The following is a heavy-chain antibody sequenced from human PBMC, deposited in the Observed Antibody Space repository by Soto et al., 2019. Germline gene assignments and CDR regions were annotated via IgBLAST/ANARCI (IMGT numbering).Heavy chain of an antibody. J-gene: IGHJ5*02. CDR1: GGTFSSYA. CDR3: ARVGYGDDVPQAKSWDWFDP. Sequence: QVKLVQSGAEVKKPGSSVKVSCKASGGTFSSYAISWVRQAPGQGLEWLGGLIPIFGTPNYAQQFQGRVTITADESTSTAYMALSSLRSEDTAVYYCARVGYGDDVPQAKSWDWFDPWGQGTLVTVSS. CDR2: LIPIFGTP. D-gene: IGHD4-17*01. V-gene: IGHV1-69*12.